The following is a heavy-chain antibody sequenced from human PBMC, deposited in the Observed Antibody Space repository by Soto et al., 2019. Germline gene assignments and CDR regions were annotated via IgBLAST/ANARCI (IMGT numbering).Heavy chain of an antibody. Sequence: QVQLVESGGGVVQPGRSLRLSCEASGFTFSNYGMHWVRQAPGKGLEWVTLISYDGSENYYADSVKGRFTISRDNSKTTVYLRMTGLRAEDTAVYYCAKNVQWHWLFDAFDLWGQGTMVTVSS. CDR1: GFTFSNYG. D-gene: IGHD6-19*01. CDR2: ISYDGSEN. J-gene: IGHJ3*01. V-gene: IGHV3-30*18. CDR3: AKNVQWHWLFDAFDL.